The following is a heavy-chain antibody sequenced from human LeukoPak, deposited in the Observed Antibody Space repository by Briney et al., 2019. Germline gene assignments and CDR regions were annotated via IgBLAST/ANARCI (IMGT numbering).Heavy chain of an antibody. J-gene: IGHJ4*02. CDR1: GFDFHNYV. CDR2: ISYAVNIK. Sequence: GSLRLSCAASGFDFHNYVIHWVRQAPGKGLEWVAVISYAVNIKYYADSVKGRFTISRDSSSKTVFLQMNSLRTEDTAVYYCVREGYYESGSSPTFYFDYWGQGTLVTVSS. CDR3: VREGYYESGSSPTFYFDY. D-gene: IGHD3-10*01. V-gene: IGHV3-30-3*01.